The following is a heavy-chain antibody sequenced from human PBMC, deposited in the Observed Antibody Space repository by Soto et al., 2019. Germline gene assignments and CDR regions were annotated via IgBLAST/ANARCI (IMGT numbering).Heavy chain of an antibody. CDR2: IHLDGSEK. D-gene: IGHD5-18*01. CDR1: GFTFSDYW. Sequence: ESGGDLVQPGGSLRLSCAASGFTFSDYWMSWVRQTPGKGLEWVGNIHLDGSEKYYAGFVKGRFTFSRDNVKKSLYLQMNSLKPADTGVYHCARDDPKGYNDGVAFFDYCGQGTPGTVSS. CDR3: ARDDPKGYNDGVAFFDY. J-gene: IGHJ4*02. V-gene: IGHV3-7*04.